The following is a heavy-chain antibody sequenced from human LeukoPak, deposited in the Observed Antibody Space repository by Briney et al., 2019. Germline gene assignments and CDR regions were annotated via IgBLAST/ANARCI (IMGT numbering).Heavy chain of an antibody. CDR1: GGSISSYY. Sequence: PSETLSLTCTVSGGSISSYYWSWIRQPPGKGLEWIGYIYYSESTNYNPSLKSRVTISVDTSKNQFSLKLSSVTAADTAVYYCARHPRRPVNWFDPWGQGTLVTVSS. V-gene: IGHV4-59*08. CDR2: IYYSEST. CDR3: ARHPRRPVNWFDP. J-gene: IGHJ5*02.